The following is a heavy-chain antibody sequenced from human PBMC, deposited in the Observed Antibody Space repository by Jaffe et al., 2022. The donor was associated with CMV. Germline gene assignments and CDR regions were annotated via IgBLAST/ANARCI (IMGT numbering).Heavy chain of an antibody. CDR1: GGSFSGYY. V-gene: IGHV4-34*01. D-gene: IGHD3-9*01. CDR3: ARVTSAWRYFDWFN. Sequence: QVQLQQWGAGLLKPSETLSLTCAVYGGSFSGYYWSWIRQPPGKGLEWIGEINHSGSTNYNPSLKSRVTISVDTSKNQFSLKLSSVTAADTAVYYCARVTSAWRYFDWFNGGQGTLVTVSS. J-gene: IGHJ4*02. CDR2: INHSGST.